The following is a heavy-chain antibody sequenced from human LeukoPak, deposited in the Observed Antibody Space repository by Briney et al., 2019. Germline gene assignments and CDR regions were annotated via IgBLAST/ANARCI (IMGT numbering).Heavy chain of an antibody. J-gene: IGHJ5*02. D-gene: IGHD3-10*01. CDR3: ARQHGSGSNWFDP. CDR2: IIPIFGTA. CDR1: GGTFSSYA. Sequence: ASVKVSCKASGGTFSSYAISWVRQAPGQGLEWMGGIIPIFGTANYAQKFQGRVTITADESTSTAYMELSSLRSEDTAVYYCARQHGSGSNWFDPWGQGTLVTVSS. V-gene: IGHV1-69*13.